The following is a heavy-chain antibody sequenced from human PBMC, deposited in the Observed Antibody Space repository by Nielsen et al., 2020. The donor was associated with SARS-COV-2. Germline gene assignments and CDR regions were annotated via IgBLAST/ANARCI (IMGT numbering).Heavy chain of an antibody. CDR3: ASGSGDSLAFDI. Sequence: GESLKISCAASGFTFSRHAMNWVRQAPGKGLEWVSIIGAGGDNIYYADSVKGRFTISRDNSKNTLYLQMNSLSGDDTAVYYCASGSGDSLAFDIWGQGTMVIVSS. D-gene: IGHD1-26*01. CDR1: GFTFSRHA. J-gene: IGHJ3*02. V-gene: IGHV3-23*01. CDR2: IGAGGDNI.